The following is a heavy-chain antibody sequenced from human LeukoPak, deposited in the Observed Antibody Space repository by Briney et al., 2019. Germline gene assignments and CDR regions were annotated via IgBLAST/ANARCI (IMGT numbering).Heavy chain of an antibody. CDR3: ARMTSSGWYAARYYFDC. CDR2: ICYSWSS. V-gene: IGHV4-39*07. D-gene: IGHD6-19*01. Sequence: SETLTLTCTVSGGSISSSSYYWVWIRQPPGKGLEWFGSICYSWSSYYNPSLKSRVTISVDASKNQFSLMISLVTAASTAEYYCARMTSSGWYAARYYFDCWGQGTLVTVSS. J-gene: IGHJ4*02. CDR1: GGSISSSSYY.